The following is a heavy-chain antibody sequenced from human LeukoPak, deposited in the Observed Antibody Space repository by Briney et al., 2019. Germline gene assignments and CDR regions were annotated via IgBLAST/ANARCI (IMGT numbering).Heavy chain of an antibody. V-gene: IGHV3-7*01. CDR2: IWQDGGEK. CDR3: ARDKPAGIPVASYHDY. J-gene: IGHJ4*02. D-gene: IGHD6-19*01. CDR1: GSTFGSYW. Sequence: GGSLRLSCAASGSTFGSYWMTWVRQPPGKGLEWVAHIWQDGGEKYYVDSVKGRFTISRDNAKNSLYLQMNSLRAEDTAIYYCARDKPAGIPVASYHDYRGQGILVTVSS.